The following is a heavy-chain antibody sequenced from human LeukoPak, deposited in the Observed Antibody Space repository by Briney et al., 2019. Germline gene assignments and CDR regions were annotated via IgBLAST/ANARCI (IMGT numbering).Heavy chain of an antibody. CDR2: FDPEDGET. J-gene: IGHJ4*02. CDR3: ATIGELPDLYFDY. Sequence: ASVKVSCKVSGYTLTELSMHWVRQAPGKGLEWMGGFDPEDGETIYAQKFQGRVTMTEDTSTDTAYTELSSLRSEDTAVYYCATIGELPDLYFDYWGQGTLVTVSS. V-gene: IGHV1-24*01. CDR1: GYTLTELS. D-gene: IGHD1-26*01.